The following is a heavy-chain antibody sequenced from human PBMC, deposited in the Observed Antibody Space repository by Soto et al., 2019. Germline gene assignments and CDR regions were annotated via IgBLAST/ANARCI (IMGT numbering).Heavy chain of an antibody. J-gene: IGHJ3*01. CDR3: ARSYCGGDCYSDYEAFDV. Sequence: QMQLQESGSGLVKPSQTLSLTCTVSGVSIGTGGFSWSWIRQPPGKGLEWIGYIYHTGNTYYNPSLQSRVFISVDRSKNQFSLKVYSVTAADTAVYYCARSYCGGDCYSDYEAFDVWGQGRLVTVSS. CDR2: IYHTGNT. D-gene: IGHD2-21*02. V-gene: IGHV4-30-2*01. CDR1: GVSIGTGGFS.